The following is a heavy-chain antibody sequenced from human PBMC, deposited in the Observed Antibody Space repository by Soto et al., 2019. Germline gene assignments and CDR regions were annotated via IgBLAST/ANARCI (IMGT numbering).Heavy chain of an antibody. CDR3: ASSGWYDY. D-gene: IGHD6-19*01. V-gene: IGHV3-48*02. Sequence: GGSLRLSCAASGFTFSSYSMNWVRQAPGKGLEWVSYISSSGSTIYYADSVKGRFTISRDNARNSLYLHMNSLRDEDTAVYYCASSGWYDYWGQGTLVTVSS. J-gene: IGHJ4*02. CDR2: ISSSGSTI. CDR1: GFTFSSYS.